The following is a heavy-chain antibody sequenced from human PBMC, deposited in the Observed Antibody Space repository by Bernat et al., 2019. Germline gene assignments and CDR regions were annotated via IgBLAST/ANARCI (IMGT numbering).Heavy chain of an antibody. J-gene: IGHJ6*03. CDR3: THTVTSVPRYYYMDV. Sequence: QITLKESGPTLVKPTQTLTLTCTFSGLSLSTSGVGVGWIRQPPGKALEWLAVIYWDDERRYSPSLKSRLTITKDTSKNQVVLTMTNMDPVDTATYYCTHTVTSVPRYYYMDVWGKGTTVTVSS. CDR1: GLSLSTSGVG. V-gene: IGHV2-5*02. D-gene: IGHD6-6*01. CDR2: IYWDDER.